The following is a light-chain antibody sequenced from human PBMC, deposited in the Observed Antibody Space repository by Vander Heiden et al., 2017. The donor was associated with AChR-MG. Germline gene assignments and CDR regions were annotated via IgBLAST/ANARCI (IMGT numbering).Light chain of an antibody. Sequence: SSELTQPPSVSVSPGQTARITCTGDALPKKFAYWYQQKSGQAPVLVIYKDSPRPSGIPDRFSGSSSGTTVTLTISGVHADDEADFYCQSADSSGAYVVFGGGTRLTVL. CDR2: KDS. CDR1: ALPKKF. CDR3: QSADSSGAYVV. J-gene: IGLJ2*01. V-gene: IGLV3-25*03.